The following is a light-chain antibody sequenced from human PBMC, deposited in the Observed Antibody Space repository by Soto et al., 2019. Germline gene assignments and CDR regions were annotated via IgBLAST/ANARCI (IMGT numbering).Light chain of an antibody. Sequence: QSALTQPASVSGSPGQSITISCTGTSSDVGGYNYVSWYQQHPGKAPKLMIYEVSNRPSGVSNRFSGSKSGNTASLTISGLQAEVEADYYCSSYTTISTLQVFGGGTKLTVL. CDR3: SSYTTISTLQV. CDR1: SSDVGGYNY. J-gene: IGLJ3*02. V-gene: IGLV2-14*01. CDR2: EVS.